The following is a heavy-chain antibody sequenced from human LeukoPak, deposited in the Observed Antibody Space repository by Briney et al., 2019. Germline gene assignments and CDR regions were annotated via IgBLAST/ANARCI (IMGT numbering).Heavy chain of an antibody. CDR1: GFSVSSNY. J-gene: IGHJ5*02. V-gene: IGHV3-66*01. CDR2: IYSGGTGGST. Sequence: GGSLRLSCAASGFSVSSNYMSWVRQAPGKGLEWVSVIYSGGTGGSTYYADSVKGRFTISRDDSKNTLYLQMNSLRAEDTAVYYCARDGELERNWFDPWGQGTLVIVSS. D-gene: IGHD1-1*01. CDR3: ARDGELERNWFDP.